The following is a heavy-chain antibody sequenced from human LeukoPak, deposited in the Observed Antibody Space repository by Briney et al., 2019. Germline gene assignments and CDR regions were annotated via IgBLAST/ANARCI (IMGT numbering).Heavy chain of an antibody. J-gene: IGHJ1*01. D-gene: IGHD3-16*02. CDR1: GGSISSDY. CDR3: AEGRGTYRGEYFQY. CDR2: IYNNGNT. V-gene: IGHV4-59*01. Sequence: SETLSLTCTVSGGSISSDYWSWLRQPPGKGLEWIGYIYNNGNTNYNPSLKSRVSISVDMSKNQFSLKLSSVTAADTAVYYCAEGRGTYRGEYFQYWGQGTLVTVSS.